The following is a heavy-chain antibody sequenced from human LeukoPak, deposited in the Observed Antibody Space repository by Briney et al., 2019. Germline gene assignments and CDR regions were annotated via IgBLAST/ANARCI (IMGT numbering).Heavy chain of an antibody. D-gene: IGHD2-21*02. J-gene: IGHJ6*03. V-gene: IGHV3-53*01. CDR1: GFTVSTNH. Sequence: GGSLRLSCAVSGFTVSTNHMSWVRQAPGRGLEWVSVIYNDGNTYYTDSVKGRFTISRDNSKNTVFLQMNSLRVEDTAVYYCSRDREVVTAKAQMDVWGKGTTVTVSS. CDR3: SRDREVVTAKAQMDV. CDR2: IYNDGNT.